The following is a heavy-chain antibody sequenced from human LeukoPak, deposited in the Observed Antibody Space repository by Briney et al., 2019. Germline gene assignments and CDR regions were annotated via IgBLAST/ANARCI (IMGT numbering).Heavy chain of an antibody. CDR1: GGSISSYY. D-gene: IGHD1-26*01. V-gene: IGHV4-39*01. J-gene: IGHJ4*02. CDR2: IYYSGST. Sequence: PSETLSLTCTVSGGSISSYYWGWIRQPPGKGLEWIGSIYYSGSTYYNPSLKSRVTISVDTSKNQFSLKLSSVTAADTAVYYCARRIVGATFDYWGQGTLVTVSS. CDR3: ARRIVGATFDY.